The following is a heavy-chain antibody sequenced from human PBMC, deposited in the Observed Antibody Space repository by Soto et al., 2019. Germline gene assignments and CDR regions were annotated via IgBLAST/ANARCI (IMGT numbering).Heavy chain of an antibody. CDR2: ISAYNGDT. J-gene: IGHJ4*02. CDR3: VRDPEGHIDFDY. V-gene: IGHV1-18*01. CDR1: GYTFTSYG. Sequence: QVQLVQSGAEVKEPGASVKISCKASGYTFTSYGISWVRQAPGQGLEWMSWISAYNGDTNYAQKVQGRVTMTTDTSTSTAFMELRSLRFDDTAVYYCVRDPEGHIDFDYWGQGTLVTVSS.